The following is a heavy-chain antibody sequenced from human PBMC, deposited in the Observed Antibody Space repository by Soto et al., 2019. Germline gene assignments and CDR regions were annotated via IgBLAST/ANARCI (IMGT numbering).Heavy chain of an antibody. V-gene: IGHV2-5*01. D-gene: IGHD5-12*01. Sequence: SGPTLGNHTRTLTLTCPFSGFSFTTAGVAVGWIRQTPGGALEWLTLIYYNDDRRFSPSLKTRLTITGDTSKNQVVLSLTNVDPGDTATYFCAHSDGGYEIIYFDFWGQGIPVTVSS. CDR2: IYYNDDR. J-gene: IGHJ4*02. CDR1: GFSFTTAGVA. CDR3: AHSDGGYEIIYFDF.